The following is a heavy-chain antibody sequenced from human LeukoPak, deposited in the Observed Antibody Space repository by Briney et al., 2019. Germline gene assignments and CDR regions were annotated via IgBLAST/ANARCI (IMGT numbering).Heavy chain of an antibody. J-gene: IGHJ4*02. CDR2: INPNSGGT. D-gene: IGHD3-22*01. CDR3: ASDAFYDSSGYPIPLV. CDR1: GYTFTGYY. V-gene: IGHV1-2*02. Sequence: ASVKVSCKASGYTFTGYYMQWVRQAPGQGLEWMGWINPNSGGTNYAQRLQGRVTMTRDTSISTGYMELSRLRSDDTAMYYCASDAFYDSSGYPIPLVWGQGTLVTVSS.